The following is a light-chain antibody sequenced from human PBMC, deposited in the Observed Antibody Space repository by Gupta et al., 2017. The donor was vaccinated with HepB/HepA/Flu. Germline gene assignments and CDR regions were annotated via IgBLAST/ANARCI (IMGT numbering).Light chain of an antibody. Sequence: DIQLTPSPSFLSASVGDRVTITCRASQGISSYLAWYQQKPGKAPKLLIYAASTLQSGVPSRVSGSGSGTEFTLTISSLQPEDFATYYCQQLNSYPPEFTFGPGTKVDIK. CDR3: QQLNSYPPEFT. CDR2: AAS. V-gene: IGKV1-9*01. J-gene: IGKJ3*01. CDR1: QGISSY.